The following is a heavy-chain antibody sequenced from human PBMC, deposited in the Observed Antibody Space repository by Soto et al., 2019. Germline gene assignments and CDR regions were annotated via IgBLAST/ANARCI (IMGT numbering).Heavy chain of an antibody. CDR3: GRTIPRSLEWLFDY. Sequence: ASVKVSCKASGYALTTYYIHWVRQAPRQGLEWMGIINPSDTTTYYEQRFQGRVTMTRDTSTSTVYLELSGLRSEDTAVYYCGRTIPRSLEWLFDYWGQGTLVTVSS. D-gene: IGHD3-3*01. J-gene: IGHJ4*02. CDR1: GYALTTYY. V-gene: IGHV1-46*03. CDR2: INPSDTTT.